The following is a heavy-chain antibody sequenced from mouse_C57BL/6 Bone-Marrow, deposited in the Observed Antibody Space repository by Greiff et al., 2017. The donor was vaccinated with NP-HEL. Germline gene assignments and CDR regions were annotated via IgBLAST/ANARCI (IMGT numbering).Heavy chain of an antibody. Sequence: VKLQESGAELARPGASVKLSCKASGYTFTSYGISWVKQRPGQGLEWIGEIYPRSGNTSYNEKFKGKATLTVDKSSSTAYMELRSLTSEDSAVYFCAREGFYDGYYGFADWGQGTLVTVSA. CDR2: IYPRSGNT. D-gene: IGHD2-3*01. V-gene: IGHV1-81*01. J-gene: IGHJ3*01. CDR1: GYTFTSYG. CDR3: AREGFYDGYYGFAD.